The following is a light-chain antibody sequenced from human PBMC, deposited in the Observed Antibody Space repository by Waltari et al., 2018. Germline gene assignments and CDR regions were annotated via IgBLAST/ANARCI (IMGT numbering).Light chain of an antibody. CDR1: QSVSSN. J-gene: IGKJ4*01. Sequence: ELVMTQSPATLSVSPGERATLSCRASQSVSSNLAWYQQNPGQAPRLLIYGASTRATGIPARFSGSGSGTEFTLTISSMQSEDFAVYYCQQYNNWPLTFGGGTKVEIK. V-gene: IGKV3-15*01. CDR2: GAS. CDR3: QQYNNWPLT.